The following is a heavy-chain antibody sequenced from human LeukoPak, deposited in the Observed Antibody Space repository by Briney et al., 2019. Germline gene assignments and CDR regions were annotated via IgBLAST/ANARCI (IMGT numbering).Heavy chain of an antibody. CDR2: ISSSSSSYI. D-gene: IGHD3-9*01. CDR3: AKDYDILTGYSGWYFDL. CDR1: GFTFNTYN. J-gene: IGHJ2*01. V-gene: IGHV3-21*01. Sequence: GGSLRLSCAASGFTFNTYNMNWVRQAPGKGLEWVSSISSSSSSYIYYADSVKGRFTISRDNSKNTLYLQVNSLRAEDTAVYYCAKDYDILTGYSGWYFDLWGRGTLVTVSS.